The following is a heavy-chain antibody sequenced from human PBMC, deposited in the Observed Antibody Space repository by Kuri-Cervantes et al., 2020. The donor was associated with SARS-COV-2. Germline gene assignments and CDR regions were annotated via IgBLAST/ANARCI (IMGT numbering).Heavy chain of an antibody. V-gene: IGHV3-13*04. CDR3: ARDGQYYYDSSGYYSDWYFDL. CDR1: GFTFSSYD. CDR2: IGTAGDT. J-gene: IGHJ2*01. D-gene: IGHD3-22*01. Sequence: GESLKISCAASGFTFSSYDMHWVRQATGKGLEWVSAIGTAGDTYYPGSVKGRFTISRENAKNFLYLQMNSLRAGDTAVYYCARDGQYYYDSSGYYSDWYFDLWGRSTLVTVSS.